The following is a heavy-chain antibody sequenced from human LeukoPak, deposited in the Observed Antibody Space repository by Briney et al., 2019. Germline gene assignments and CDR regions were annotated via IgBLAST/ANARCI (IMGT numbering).Heavy chain of an antibody. CDR3: AREAVAVAGTSWFDP. J-gene: IGHJ5*02. CDR2: IIPIFGTA. V-gene: IGHV1-69*13. D-gene: IGHD6-19*01. Sequence: SVKVSCKASGGTFSSYAISWVRQAPGQGLEWMGGIIPIFGTANYAQKFQGRVTITADESTSTAYMELSSLRSEDTAVYYCAREAVAVAGTSWFDPWGQGTLVTVSS. CDR1: GGTFSSYA.